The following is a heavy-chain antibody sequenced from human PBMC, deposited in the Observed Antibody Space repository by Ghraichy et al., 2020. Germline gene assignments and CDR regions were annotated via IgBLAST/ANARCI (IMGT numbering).Heavy chain of an antibody. J-gene: IGHJ4*02. CDR1: GFTFRSYS. CDR2: ISSSGDTI. V-gene: IGHV3-48*02. D-gene: IGHD7-27*01. Sequence: GGSLRLSCAASGFTFRSYSINWVRQAPGKGLEWVSYISSSGDTIYYADSVKGRFTISRDNAKNSLYLQMSSLRDEDTAVYYCARATGGQLGMGYWGQGTLVTVSS. CDR3: ARATGGQLGMGY.